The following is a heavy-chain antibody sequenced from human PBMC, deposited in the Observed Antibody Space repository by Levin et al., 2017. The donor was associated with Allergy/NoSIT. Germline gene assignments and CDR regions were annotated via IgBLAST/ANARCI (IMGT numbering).Heavy chain of an antibody. J-gene: IGHJ4*02. Sequence: GESLKISCKGSGYNFPNFSIGWVRQMPGKGLEWMGLINADDSHTRYSPSFQGQVTISADKSLRTAYLQWSSLKASDTAMYYCARRLHTYGRVYYFDYWGQGALVTVSS. CDR1: GYNFPNFS. CDR3: ARRLHTYGRVYYFDY. D-gene: IGHD5-18*01. V-gene: IGHV5-51*01. CDR2: INADDSHT.